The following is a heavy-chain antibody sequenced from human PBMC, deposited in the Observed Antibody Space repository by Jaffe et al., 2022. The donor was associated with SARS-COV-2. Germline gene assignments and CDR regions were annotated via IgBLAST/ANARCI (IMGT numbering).Heavy chain of an antibody. D-gene: IGHD2-15*01. CDR1: GFTFSSYS. CDR2: ISSSSSYI. V-gene: IGHV3-21*01. J-gene: IGHJ6*02. Sequence: EVQLVESGGGLVKPGGSLRLSCAASGFTFSSYSMNWVRQAPGKGLEWVSSISSSSSYIYYADSVKGRFTISRDNAKNSLYLQMNSLRAEDTAVYYCARDRAGLGGAAKGYYYYGMDVWGQGTTVTVSS. CDR3: ARDRAGLGGAAKGYYYYGMDV.